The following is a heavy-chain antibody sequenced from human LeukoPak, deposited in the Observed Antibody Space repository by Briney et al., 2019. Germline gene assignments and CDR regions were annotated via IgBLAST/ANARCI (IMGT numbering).Heavy chain of an antibody. J-gene: IGHJ3*02. V-gene: IGHV4-61*02. CDR2: IYTSGST. CDR3: ARGSENCGSTGCYLGAFDI. CDR1: GGSISSGSFY. Sequence: PSQTLSLTCTVSGGSISSGSFYWMWIRQPAGKGLEWIGRIYTSGSTNYYPSLKSRVTIAVDTSNNQFSLKLSSVPAAATAVYYCARGSENCGSTGCYLGAFDIWGQGPMVTVSS. D-gene: IGHD2-2*01.